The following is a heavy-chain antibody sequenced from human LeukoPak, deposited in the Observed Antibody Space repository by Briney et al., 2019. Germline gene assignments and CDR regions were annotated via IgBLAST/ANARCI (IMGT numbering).Heavy chain of an antibody. CDR3: ARRESYDYVWGSPRTYYFDY. J-gene: IGHJ4*02. CDR1: GGSVSSSSYH. D-gene: IGHD3-16*01. V-gene: IGHV4-39*01. Sequence: SETLSLTCTVSGGSVSSSSYHWGWIRQPPGKGLEWIGSIYYSGSTYYNPSLKSRVTISVDTSKNQFSLKLSSVTAADTAVYYCARRESYDYVWGSPRTYYFDYWGQGTLVTVSS. CDR2: IYYSGST.